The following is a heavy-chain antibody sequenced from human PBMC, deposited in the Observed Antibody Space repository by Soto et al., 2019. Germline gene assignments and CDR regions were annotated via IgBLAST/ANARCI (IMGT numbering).Heavy chain of an antibody. CDR3: ARDIWSGNYKWFDS. V-gene: IGHV3-30*03. CDR2: ISNDGGTQ. J-gene: IGHJ5*01. D-gene: IGHD3-3*01. CDR1: TLTVSLYG. Sequence: SVGSLRLSCAASTLTVSLYGIQWVRQAPGKGLDWVAFISNDGGTQYYADSVKGRFSISRDNSMNTVDLHMNSLRAEDTAIYYCARDIWSGNYKWFDSWGQGTLVTVSS.